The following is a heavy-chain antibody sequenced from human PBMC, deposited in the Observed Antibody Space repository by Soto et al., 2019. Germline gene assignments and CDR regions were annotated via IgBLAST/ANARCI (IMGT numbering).Heavy chain of an antibody. Sequence: SRLTSNNYSINWVRQAPGKGLEWVSSISSSSSYIYYADSVKGRFTISRDNAKNSLYLQMNSLRAEDTAVYYCASSTMVRGVIISQFDYWGQGTLVTVSS. J-gene: IGHJ4*02. CDR1: RLTSNNYS. V-gene: IGHV3-21*01. CDR2: ISSSSSYI. CDR3: ASSTMVRGVIISQFDY. D-gene: IGHD3-10*01.